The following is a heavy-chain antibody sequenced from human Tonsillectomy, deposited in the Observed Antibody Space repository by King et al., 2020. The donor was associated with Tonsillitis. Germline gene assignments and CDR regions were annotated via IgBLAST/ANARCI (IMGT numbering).Heavy chain of an antibody. CDR1: GFTFSNAW. Sequence: VQLVESGGGSVKPGGSLRLSCAASGFTFSNAWMSWVRQAPGKGLEWVGRIKSKTDGGTTDYAAPVKGRFTISRDDSKNTLYLQMNSLKTEVTAVYYCTTGVAAAAVSLDHWGQGTLVTVSS. J-gene: IGHJ4*02. D-gene: IGHD6-13*01. CDR3: TTGVAAAAVSLDH. CDR2: IKSKTDGGTT. V-gene: IGHV3-15*01.